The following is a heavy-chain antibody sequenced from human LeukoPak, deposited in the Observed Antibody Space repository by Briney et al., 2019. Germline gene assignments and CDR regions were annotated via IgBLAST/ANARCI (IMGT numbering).Heavy chain of an antibody. CDR3: ARGGHTAVALGNFDY. Sequence: PGRSLRLSCAASGFTFSSYEMNWVRQAPGKGLEWVSYISSSGSTIYYADSVKGRFTISRDNAKNSLYLQMNSLRAEDTAVYYCARGGHTAVALGNFDYWGQGTLVTVSS. V-gene: IGHV3-48*03. CDR2: ISSSGSTI. D-gene: IGHD5-18*01. CDR1: GFTFSSYE. J-gene: IGHJ4*02.